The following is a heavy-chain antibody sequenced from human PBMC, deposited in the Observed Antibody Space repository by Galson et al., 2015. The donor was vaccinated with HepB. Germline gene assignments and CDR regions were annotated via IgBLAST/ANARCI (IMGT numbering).Heavy chain of an antibody. J-gene: IGHJ6*02. CDR3: ARVRATDYGGRYYGMDA. D-gene: IGHD4-23*01. V-gene: IGHV1-69*13. Sequence: SVKVSCKASGGTFSSYAISWVRQAPGQGLEWMGGIIPIFGTANYAQKFQGRVTITADESTSTAYMELSSLRSEDTAVFYCARVRATDYGGRYYGMDAWGQGTTVTVSS. CDR2: IIPIFGTA. CDR1: GGTFSSYA.